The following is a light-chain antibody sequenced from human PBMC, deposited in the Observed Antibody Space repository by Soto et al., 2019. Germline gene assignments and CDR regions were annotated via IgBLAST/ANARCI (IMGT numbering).Light chain of an antibody. V-gene: IGLV2-11*01. CDR1: SSPVGGYHY. Sequence: QSVLTQPRAVSGSPGQSVTISCTGTSSPVGGYHYVSWYQQFPGKAPKLMIYAVSQRPSGVPDRFSGSESGSTASLTISGLQAEDEADYYCCSYAGRYTYVFGTGTKVTVL. CDR3: CSYAGRYTYV. J-gene: IGLJ1*01. CDR2: AVS.